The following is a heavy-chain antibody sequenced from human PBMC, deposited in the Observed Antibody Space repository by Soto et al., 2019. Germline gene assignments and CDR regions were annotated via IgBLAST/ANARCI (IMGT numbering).Heavy chain of an antibody. V-gene: IGHV3-11*05. D-gene: IGHD5-12*01. CDR3: ARVHPRYSGYEYVDY. J-gene: IGHJ4*02. CDR2: ISSSSSYT. Sequence: QVQLVESGGGLVKPGGSLRLSCAASGFTFSDYYMSWIRQAPGKGLEWVSYISSSSSYTNYADSVKGRFTISRDNATNSRYVQMNSLTAEDTAVYFCARVHPRYSGYEYVDYWGQGTLVTVSS. CDR1: GFTFSDYY.